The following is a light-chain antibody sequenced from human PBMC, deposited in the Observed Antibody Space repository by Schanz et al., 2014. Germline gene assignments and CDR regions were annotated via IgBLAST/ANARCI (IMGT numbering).Light chain of an antibody. V-gene: IGKV3-20*01. J-gene: IGKJ4*01. CDR1: QRISSSY. CDR3: QQYDDWPLT. Sequence: EIVLTQSPGTLSLSPGERATLSCRASQRISSSYLAWYHQKPGQAPRLIIYGASSRATGIPDRFSGSGSGTEFALTISSLQSEDFAVYYCQQYDDWPLTFGGGTKVEI. CDR2: GAS.